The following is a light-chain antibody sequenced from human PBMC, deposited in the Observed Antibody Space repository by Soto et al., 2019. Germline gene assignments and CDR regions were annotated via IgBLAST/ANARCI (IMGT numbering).Light chain of an antibody. J-gene: IGKJ1*01. CDR1: QSVISTF. Sequence: DIVLPQSPGTLSLSPGDRATVSCRASQSVISTFLAGYQQKAGPAPRLLIYGASSRAAGIPDRFSGSGSATDFTLTISRLEPEDFAVYYCQQYGGSSWTFGQGTKVDIK. CDR3: QQYGGSSWT. CDR2: GAS. V-gene: IGKV3-20*01.